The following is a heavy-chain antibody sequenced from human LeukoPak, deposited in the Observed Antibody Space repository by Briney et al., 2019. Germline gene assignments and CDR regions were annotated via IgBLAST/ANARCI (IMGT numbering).Heavy chain of an antibody. CDR3: ARARHRFDSRGYYFDY. J-gene: IGHJ4*02. CDR2: IDYSGST. Sequence: TSETLSLTCTVSGDSVNTINYFWGWLRQAPGKGLEWIATIDYSGSTYYNPSLKTRLTISVDTSKNQFSLKLASVTATDTAAFYCARARHRFDSRGYYFDYWGQGKPVTVSS. CDR1: GDSVNTINYF. V-gene: IGHV4-39*01. D-gene: IGHD3-22*01.